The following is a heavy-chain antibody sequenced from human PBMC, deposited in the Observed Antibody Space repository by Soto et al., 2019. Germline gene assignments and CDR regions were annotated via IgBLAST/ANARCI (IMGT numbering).Heavy chain of an antibody. CDR3: AKDAVPRGDYYYMDA. CDR1: GFTFDDYA. D-gene: IGHD6-6*01. CDR2: ISWNSGSI. V-gene: IGHV3-9*01. Sequence: EVQLVESGGGLVQPGRSLRLSCAASGFTFDDYAMHWVRQAPGKGLEWVSGISWNSGSIGYADSVKGRFTISRDNAKNSLYLQMNSLRAEDTTLYYCAKDAVPRGDYYYMDAGGKGTTVTVS. J-gene: IGHJ6*03.